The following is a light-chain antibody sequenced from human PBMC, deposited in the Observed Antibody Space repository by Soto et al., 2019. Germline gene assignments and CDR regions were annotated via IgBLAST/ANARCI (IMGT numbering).Light chain of an antibody. V-gene: IGLV4-69*01. Sequence: QLVLSQSPSASASLGASVKLTCTLTPGHSTYAIAWYQQRPGQGPTFLMKINSDGSHTKGAGIPDRFSCSSSGAERYLTISNLQSEDEADYYCQAWDAGVVFGGGTKLTVL. CDR2: INSDGSH. CDR1: PGHSTYA. CDR3: QAWDAGVV. J-gene: IGLJ2*01.